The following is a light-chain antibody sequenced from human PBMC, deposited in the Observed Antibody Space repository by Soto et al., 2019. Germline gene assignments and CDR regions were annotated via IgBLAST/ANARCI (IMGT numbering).Light chain of an antibody. CDR1: QSVSSSQ. CDR2: GAS. V-gene: IGKV3-20*01. Sequence: EIVLTQSPGTLSLSPGESATLSCRASQSVSSSQVAWYQLKPGQAARLLIYGASSRATGIPDRFSGVGSETDFTLTISRLESEDFAVYYCQQYATSPHTFGQGTKLEIK. J-gene: IGKJ2*01. CDR3: QQYATSPHT.